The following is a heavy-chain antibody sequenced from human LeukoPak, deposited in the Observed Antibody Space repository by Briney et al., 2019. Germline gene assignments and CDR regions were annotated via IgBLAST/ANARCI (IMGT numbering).Heavy chain of an antibody. J-gene: IGHJ6*02. CDR2: ISYDGSNK. V-gene: IGHV3-30*18. CDR1: GFTFSSYG. Sequence: PGGSLRLSCAASGFTFSSYGMHWVRQAPGKGLEWVAVISYDGSNKYYADSVKGRFTISRDNSKNTLYLRMNSLRAEDTAVYYCAKDHGFGELFGYYYYGMDVWGQGTTVTVSS. D-gene: IGHD3-10*01. CDR3: AKDHGFGELFGYYYYGMDV.